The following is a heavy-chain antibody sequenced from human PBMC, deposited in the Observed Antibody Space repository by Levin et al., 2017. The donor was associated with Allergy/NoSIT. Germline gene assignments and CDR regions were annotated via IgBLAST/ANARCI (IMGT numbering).Heavy chain of an antibody. Sequence: SPTLSLPCKVSCGSIRSGSYYWSWIRQPAAKGLEWIGRIYSSGSANYNPSLKSRVTISVDTSKNQFSPKLSSVTAADTAVYYCARAEVGSEHWGQGTLVTVSS. V-gene: IGHV4-61*02. CDR2: IYSSGSA. CDR3: ARAEVGSEH. D-gene: IGHD3-10*01. CDR1: CGSIRSGSYY. J-gene: IGHJ4*02.